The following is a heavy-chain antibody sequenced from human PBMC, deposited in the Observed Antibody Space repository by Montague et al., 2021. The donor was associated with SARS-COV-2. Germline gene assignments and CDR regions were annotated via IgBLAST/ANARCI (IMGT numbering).Heavy chain of an antibody. J-gene: IGHJ4*02. CDR2: FFYPGST. CDR3: ARQLSLTSGTGFDY. V-gene: IGHV4-39*01. Sequence: SETLSLTCTVSGGSISNSSYYWGWIRQPPGKGLEWVGSFFYPGSTYYESSLISRVTLSVDTSKNQVSLRLTSVTAADTAVYFCARQLSLTSGTGFDYWGQGTVVTVSS. D-gene: IGHD6-13*01. CDR1: GGSISNSSYY.